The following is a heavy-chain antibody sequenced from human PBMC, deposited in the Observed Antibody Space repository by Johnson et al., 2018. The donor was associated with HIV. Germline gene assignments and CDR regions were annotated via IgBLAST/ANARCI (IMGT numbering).Heavy chain of an antibody. J-gene: IGHJ3*02. CDR3: ARGCGSRSGSPCYDPFDI. CDR2: IRSKANSYAT. CDR1: GFTFSGSA. V-gene: IGHV3-73*01. D-gene: IGHD1-26*01. Sequence: VQLVESGGGLVQPGGSLKLSCAASGFTFSGSAMHWVRQASGQGLEWVGRIRSKANSYATAYAASVKGRFTISRDDSKNSVYLQMNSLTPEDTAVYYCARGCGSRSGSPCYDPFDIWGQGTMVTVSS.